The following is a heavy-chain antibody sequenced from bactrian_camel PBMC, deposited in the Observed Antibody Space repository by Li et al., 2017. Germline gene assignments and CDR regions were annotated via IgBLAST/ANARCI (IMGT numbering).Heavy chain of an antibody. CDR3: TTPTLRLGTAAWSALVT. CDR1: GFTFSSRP. V-gene: IGHV3S6*01. Sequence: LVESGGGSVQAGGSLRLSCAASGFTFSSRPMYWVRQAPGKGLEWVSTIHSDGDTYYADSVKGRFTISRDNAKNTLYLQLNSLKTEDTAMYYCTTPTLRLGTAAWSALVTGARGPRSPSP. CDR2: IHSDGDT. D-gene: IGHD5*01. J-gene: IGHJ6*01.